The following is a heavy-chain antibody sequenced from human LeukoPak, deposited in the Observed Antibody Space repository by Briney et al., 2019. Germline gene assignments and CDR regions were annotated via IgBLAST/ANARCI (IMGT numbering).Heavy chain of an antibody. V-gene: IGHV3-33*08. D-gene: IGHD6-13*01. CDR1: GFTFDDYA. CDR3: ARDQWPGIAAAGPTGY. Sequence: GRSLRLSCAASGFTFDDYAMHWVRQAPGKGLEWVAVIWYDGSNKYYADSVKGRFTISRDNSKNTLYLQMNSLRAEDTAVYYRARDQWPGIAAAGPTGYWGQGTLVTVSS. J-gene: IGHJ4*02. CDR2: IWYDGSNK.